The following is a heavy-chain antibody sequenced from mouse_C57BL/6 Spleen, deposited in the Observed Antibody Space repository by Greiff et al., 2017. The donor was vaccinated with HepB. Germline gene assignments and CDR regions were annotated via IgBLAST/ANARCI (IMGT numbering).Heavy chain of an antibody. CDR2: INPNNGGT. Sequence: EVQLQQSGPELVKPGASVKISCKASGYTFTDYYMNWVKQSHGKSLEWIGDINPNNGGTSYNQKFKGKATLTVDKSSSTAYMELRSLTSEDSAVYYCARGYYSNSYFDYWGQGTTLTVSS. J-gene: IGHJ2*01. D-gene: IGHD2-5*01. CDR1: GYTFTDYY. V-gene: IGHV1-26*01. CDR3: ARGYYSNSYFDY.